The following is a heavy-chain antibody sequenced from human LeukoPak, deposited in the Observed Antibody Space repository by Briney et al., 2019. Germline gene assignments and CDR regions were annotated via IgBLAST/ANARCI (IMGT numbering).Heavy chain of an antibody. J-gene: IGHJ4*02. D-gene: IGHD3-3*01. CDR3: ARAPDDYDFWSGPFDY. CDR1: GYTFTNYG. CDR2: ISAYSGNT. V-gene: IGHV1-18*01. Sequence: ASVKVSCKASGYTFTNYGISWVRQAPGQGLEWMGWISAYSGNTNYAQNLQGRVTMTTDTSASTAYMELRSLRSDDTAVYYCARAPDDYDFWSGPFDYWGRGTLVTVSS.